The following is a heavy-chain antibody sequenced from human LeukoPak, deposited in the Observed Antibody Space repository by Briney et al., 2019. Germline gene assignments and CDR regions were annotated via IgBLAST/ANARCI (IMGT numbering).Heavy chain of an antibody. CDR2: INHSGST. V-gene: IGHV4-34*01. Sequence: RSSETLSLTCAVYGGSFSGYYWSWIRQPPGKGLEWIGEINHSGSTNYNPSLKSRVTISVDTSKNQFSLKLSSVTAADTAVYYCAGGPPGYSYGYFDYWGQGTLVTVSS. D-gene: IGHD5-18*01. CDR3: AGGPPGYSYGYFDY. J-gene: IGHJ4*02. CDR1: GGSFSGYY.